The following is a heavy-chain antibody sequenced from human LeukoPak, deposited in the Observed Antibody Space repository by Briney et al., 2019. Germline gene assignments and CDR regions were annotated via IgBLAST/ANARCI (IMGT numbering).Heavy chain of an antibody. J-gene: IGHJ4*02. CDR3: ARDWGGWNQAY. CDR1: GYSFTNYA. Sequence: ASVKVSCKASGYSFTNYAISWVRQAPGQGLEWMGWINTNTGNPTYAQGFTGRFVFSLDTSVSTAYLQISSLKAEDTAVYYCARDWGGWNQAYWGQGTLVTVSS. CDR2: INTNTGNP. V-gene: IGHV7-4-1*02. D-gene: IGHD1-1*01.